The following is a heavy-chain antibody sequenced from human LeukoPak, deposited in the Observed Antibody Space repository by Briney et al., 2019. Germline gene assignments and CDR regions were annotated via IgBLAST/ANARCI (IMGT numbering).Heavy chain of an antibody. CDR3: AKDKHDYGDSPFWDY. Sequence: PGGSLRLSCAASGFTFSSYGMHWVRQAPGKGLEWVAVISYDGSNKYYADSVKGRFTISRDNSKNTLYLQMNSLRAEDTAVYYCAKDKHDYGDSPFWDYWGQGTLVTVSS. CDR1: GFTFSSYG. J-gene: IGHJ4*02. V-gene: IGHV3-30*18. D-gene: IGHD4-17*01. CDR2: ISYDGSNK.